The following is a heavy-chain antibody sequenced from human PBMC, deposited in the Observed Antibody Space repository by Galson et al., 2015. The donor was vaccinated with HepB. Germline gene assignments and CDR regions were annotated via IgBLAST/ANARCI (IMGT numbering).Heavy chain of an antibody. V-gene: IGHV1-8*02. J-gene: IGHJ4*02. D-gene: IGHD2/OR15-2a*01. Sequence: SVKVSCKASGYTFTNYDIHWVRQATGQGLGWMGWMNPNSGNTGYAQKFQDRVTMTRNTSITSAYMELSSLRSDDTAVYYCARGPFPFGYWGQGTLVTVSS. CDR1: GYTFTNYD. CDR2: MNPNSGNT. CDR3: ARGPFPFGY.